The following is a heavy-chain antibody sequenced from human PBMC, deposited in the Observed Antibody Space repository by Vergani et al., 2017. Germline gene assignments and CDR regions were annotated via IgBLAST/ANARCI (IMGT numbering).Heavy chain of an antibody. V-gene: IGHV3-74*03. Sequence: DVHLAESGGGFFQPGGSLRLSCSASGFSFNSYWMHWVRQVPGKGLLWVSRIKSDGSITAYADSVKGRFTISRDNAQNTLYLQMNSLKTEDTAVYYCTTPTNWELLYYFDYWGQGTLVTVSS. CDR1: GFSFNSYW. J-gene: IGHJ4*02. D-gene: IGHD3-10*01. CDR2: IKSDGSIT. CDR3: TTPTNWELLYYFDY.